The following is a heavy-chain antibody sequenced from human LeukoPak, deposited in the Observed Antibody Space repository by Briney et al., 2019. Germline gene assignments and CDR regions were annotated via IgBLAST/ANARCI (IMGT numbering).Heavy chain of an antibody. Sequence: SETLSLTCAVYGGSFSGYYWSWIRQPPGKGLEWIGEINHSGSTNYNPSLKSRVTISVDKSKNQFSLKLSSVTAADTAVYYCARRSWVIGYYYYYGMDVWGQGTTVTVSS. CDR2: INHSGST. J-gene: IGHJ6*02. CDR3: ARRSWVIGYYYYYGMDV. V-gene: IGHV4-34*01. CDR1: GGSFSGYY. D-gene: IGHD3-22*01.